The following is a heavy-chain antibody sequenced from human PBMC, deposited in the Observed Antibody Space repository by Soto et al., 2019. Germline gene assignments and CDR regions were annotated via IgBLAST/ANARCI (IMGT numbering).Heavy chain of an antibody. CDR2: ISGNGVDT. Sequence: EVQLLESGGGLVQPGGSLRLSCAASGFTFSSYAMSWVRQAPGKGLEWVSAISGNGVDTYYADSVKGRFTISRDNSKNTLYLQIASLRVEDTAVYYCAKRRGEGYFDNWGQGTVVTVSS. CDR1: GFTFSSYA. D-gene: IGHD3-16*01. CDR3: AKRRGEGYFDN. J-gene: IGHJ4*02. V-gene: IGHV3-23*01.